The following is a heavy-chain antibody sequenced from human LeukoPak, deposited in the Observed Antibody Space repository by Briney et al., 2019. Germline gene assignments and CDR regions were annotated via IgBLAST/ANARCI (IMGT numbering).Heavy chain of an antibody. D-gene: IGHD6-6*01. CDR2: IIPILGTA. CDR1: GGTFSSYA. Sequence: SVKVSCKASGGTFSSYAISWVRQAPGQGLEWMGGIIPILGTANYAQKFQGRVTITADKSTSTAYMELSSLRSEDTAVYYCAREAPSDGFDYWGQGTLVTVSS. J-gene: IGHJ4*02. CDR3: AREAPSDGFDY. V-gene: IGHV1-69*10.